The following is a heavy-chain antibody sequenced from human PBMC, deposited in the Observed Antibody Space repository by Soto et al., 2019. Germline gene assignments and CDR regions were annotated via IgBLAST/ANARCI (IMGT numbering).Heavy chain of an antibody. Sequence: PLETLCLTCSVSGGSIGGSGGYWGWIRQPPGKGLEWIGSIYYSGSTYYNPSLKSRVTISVDTSKNQFSLKLSSVTAADTAVYYCARLLRGYSYGNSMDVWGQGTTVTVSS. J-gene: IGHJ6*02. CDR1: GGSIGGSGGY. CDR2: IYYSGST. CDR3: ARLLRGYSYGNSMDV. D-gene: IGHD5-18*01. V-gene: IGHV4-39*01.